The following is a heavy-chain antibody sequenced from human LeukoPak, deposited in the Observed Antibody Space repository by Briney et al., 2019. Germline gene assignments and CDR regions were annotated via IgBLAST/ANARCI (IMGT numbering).Heavy chain of an antibody. Sequence: GGSLRLSCTASGFTFSSYAMHWVRQAPGKGLEWVAVIPYDGSNKYYADSVKGRFTISRDNSKNTLYLQMNSLRAEDTAVYYCARDLGYGDPRFYYYYYGMDVWGQGTTVTVSS. CDR2: IPYDGSNK. D-gene: IGHD4-17*01. V-gene: IGHV3-30-3*01. CDR1: GFTFSSYA. J-gene: IGHJ6*02. CDR3: ARDLGYGDPRFYYYYYGMDV.